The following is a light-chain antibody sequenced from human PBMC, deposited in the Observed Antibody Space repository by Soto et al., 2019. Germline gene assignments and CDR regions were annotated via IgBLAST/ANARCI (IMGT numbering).Light chain of an antibody. CDR1: SSNIGNNA. CDR2: YDD. Sequence: QSVLTQPPSVSEAPRQRVTLSCSGSSSNIGNNAVNWYQQLPGKAPKLLIYYDDLLPSGVSDRFSGSKSGTSASLAISGLQSEDEADYYCAAGDDSLNGVVFGGGTKVTVL. V-gene: IGLV1-36*01. J-gene: IGLJ2*01. CDR3: AAGDDSLNGVV.